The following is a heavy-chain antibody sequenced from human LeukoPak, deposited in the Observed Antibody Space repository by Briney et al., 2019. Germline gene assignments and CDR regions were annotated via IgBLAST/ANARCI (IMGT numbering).Heavy chain of an antibody. CDR2: ISAYNGNT. V-gene: IGHV1-18*01. Sequence: GASVKVSCKASGYTFTSYGISWVRQAPGQGLEWMGWISAYNGNTNYAQKLQGRVTMTTDTSTSTAYMELRSLRSDDTAVYYCARVTLYGDYVGDYDYFDYWGQGTLVTVSS. D-gene: IGHD4-17*01. CDR3: ARVTLYGDYVGDYDYFDY. CDR1: GYTFTSYG. J-gene: IGHJ4*02.